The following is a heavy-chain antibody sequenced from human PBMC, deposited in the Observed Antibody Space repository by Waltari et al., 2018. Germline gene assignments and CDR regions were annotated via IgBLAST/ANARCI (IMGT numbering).Heavy chain of an antibody. CDR3: ARTNGGSHWAGDY. CDR1: GGTFSTYG. CDR2: IIPIFGAV. D-gene: IGHD1-26*01. J-gene: IGHJ4*02. Sequence: QVQLVQSGAEVKKPESSVKVSCKASGGTFSTYGFSWVRQAPGQGLEWMGGIIPIFGAVKYAQNFQDRVTITADESTSTVYMELSRLTSEDTAKYFCARTNGGSHWAGDYWGQGTLVTVSS. V-gene: IGHV1-69*12.